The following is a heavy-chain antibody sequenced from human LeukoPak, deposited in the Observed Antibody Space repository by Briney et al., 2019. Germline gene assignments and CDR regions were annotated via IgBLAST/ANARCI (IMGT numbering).Heavy chain of an antibody. CDR3: ARDTRPTVTPYYYYYGMDV. D-gene: IGHD4-17*01. Sequence: GASVKVSCAASGYTFTSYAMNWVRQAPGQGLEWMGWINTNTGNPTYAQGFTGRFVFSLDTSVSTAYLQISSLKAEDTAVYYCARDTRPTVTPYYYYYGMDVWGQGTTVTVSS. CDR2: INTNTGNP. J-gene: IGHJ6*02. V-gene: IGHV7-4-1*02. CDR1: GYTFTSYA.